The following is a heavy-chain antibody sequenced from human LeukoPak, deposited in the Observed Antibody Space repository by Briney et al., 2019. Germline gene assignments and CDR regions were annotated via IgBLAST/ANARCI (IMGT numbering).Heavy chain of an antibody. CDR1: GGSINHYY. CDR3: ARVRFYDTTGYSTSYYLDY. V-gene: IGHV4-4*07. J-gene: IGHJ4*02. Sequence: SETLSLTCTVSGGSINHYYWSWIRQPAGKGLEWIGRVHSTGATDYNPSLKSRVTISIDTSKNRFSLRLTSVTAADTAVYYCARVRFYDTTGYSTSYYLDYWGQGALVTVSS. CDR2: VHSTGAT. D-gene: IGHD3-22*01.